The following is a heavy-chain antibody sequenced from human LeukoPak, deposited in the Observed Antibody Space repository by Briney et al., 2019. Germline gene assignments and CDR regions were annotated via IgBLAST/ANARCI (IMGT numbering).Heavy chain of an antibody. V-gene: IGHV4-31*11. D-gene: IGHD2-2*01. Sequence: PSETLSLTCAVYGGSFSGYYWSWIRQHPGKGLEWIGYIYYSGSTYYNPSLKSRVTISVDTSKNQFSLKLSSVTAADTAVYYCARGGRSAAMRYYYGMDVWGQGTTVTVSS. J-gene: IGHJ6*02. CDR1: GGSFSGYY. CDR2: IYYSGST. CDR3: ARGGRSAAMRYYYGMDV.